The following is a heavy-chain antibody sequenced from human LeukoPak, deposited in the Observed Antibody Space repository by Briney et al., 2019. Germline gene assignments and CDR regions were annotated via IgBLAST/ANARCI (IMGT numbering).Heavy chain of an antibody. J-gene: IGHJ4*02. D-gene: IGHD1-26*01. CDR2: MSVGSGLI. CDR1: GFTFSSYS. Sequence: GGSLRLXCAASGFTFSSYSMNWIRQAPGKGLEWVSSMSVGSGLIYYAESVKGRFTVSRDNAKKSLYLQMNSLRAEDTAVYYCAREFEGTASGAGYWGQGTLVTVSS. CDR3: AREFEGTASGAGY. V-gene: IGHV3-21*01.